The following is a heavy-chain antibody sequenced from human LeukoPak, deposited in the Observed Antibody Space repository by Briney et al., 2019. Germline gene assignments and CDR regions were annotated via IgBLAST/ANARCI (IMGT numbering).Heavy chain of an antibody. CDR2: IYHSGST. V-gene: IGHV4-30-2*01. CDR3: ARGVIVVVIPHYYFDY. CDR1: GGSISSGGYY. Sequence: SQTLSLTCTVSGGSISSGGYYWSWIRQPPGKGLEWIGYIYHSGSTYYNPSLKSRVTISVDRSKNQFSLKLSSVTAADTAVYYCARGVIVVVIPHYYFDYWGQGTLVTVSS. D-gene: IGHD3-22*01. J-gene: IGHJ4*02.